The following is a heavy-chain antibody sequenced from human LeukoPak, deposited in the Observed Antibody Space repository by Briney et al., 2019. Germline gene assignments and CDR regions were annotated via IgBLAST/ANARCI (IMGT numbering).Heavy chain of an antibody. D-gene: IGHD1-26*01. Sequence: GASVKVSCKASGYTFTVSYMHWVRQAPGQGLEWMGWINSNSGGTNYAQKFQGRVTMTRDTSISTAYMELSRLRSDDTAVYYCARGSSGSYIDYWGQGTLVTVSS. V-gene: IGHV1-2*02. J-gene: IGHJ4*02. CDR1: GYTFTVSY. CDR3: ARGSSGSYIDY. CDR2: INSNSGGT.